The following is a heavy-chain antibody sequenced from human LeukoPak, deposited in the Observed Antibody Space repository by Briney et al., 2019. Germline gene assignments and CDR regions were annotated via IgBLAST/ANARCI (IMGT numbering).Heavy chain of an antibody. CDR2: IYYSGST. V-gene: IGHV4-39*01. CDR1: GGSISSSSYY. CDR3: ARPTPLESGRHYYYYMDV. J-gene: IGHJ6*03. Sequence: NPSETLSLACTVSGGSISSSSYYWGWIRQPPGKGLEWIGSIYYSGSTYYNPSLKSRVTISVDTSKNQFSLKLSSVTAADTAVYYCARPTPLESGRHYYYYMDVWGKGTTVTVSS. D-gene: IGHD3-3*01.